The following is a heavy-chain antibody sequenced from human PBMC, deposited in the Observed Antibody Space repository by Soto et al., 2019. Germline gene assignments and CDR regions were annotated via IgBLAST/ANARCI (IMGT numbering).Heavy chain of an antibody. J-gene: IGHJ3*02. Sequence: EVQILESGGGLVQPGGSLRLSCAASGFTFSRYAMYWVRQAPGKGLAWVSGISDSGTGTYYADSVKGRFTISRDNSKNTVYLQMKSLRAEDTAVYYCAIDHTVVIRDAFDIWGQGTMVNVSS. D-gene: IGHD3-22*01. V-gene: IGHV3-23*01. CDR2: ISDSGTGT. CDR1: GFTFSRYA. CDR3: AIDHTVVIRDAFDI.